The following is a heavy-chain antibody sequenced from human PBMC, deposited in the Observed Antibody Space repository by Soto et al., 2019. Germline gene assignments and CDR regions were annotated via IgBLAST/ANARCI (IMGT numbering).Heavy chain of an antibody. D-gene: IGHD4-17*01. CDR3: ATYGQPLMDS. J-gene: IGHJ4*02. CDR2: ISGSAGST. CDR1: GFTFSRFG. V-gene: IGHV3-23*01. Sequence: RLSCVASGFTFSRFGMSWVRQAPGKGLEWVSGISGSAGSTYYADSVKGRFTISRDNSKNTLYLQMNSLRAEDTAVYYCATYGQPLMDSWGQGTLVSVSS.